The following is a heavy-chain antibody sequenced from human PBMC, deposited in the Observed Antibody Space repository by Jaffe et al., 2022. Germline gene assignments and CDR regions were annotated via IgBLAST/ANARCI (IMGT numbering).Heavy chain of an antibody. J-gene: IGHJ4*02. V-gene: IGHV2-5*02. CDR1: GFSLSTSGVG. Sequence: QITLKESGPTLVKPTQTLTLTCTFSGFSLSTSGVGVGWIRQPPGKALEWLALIYWDDDKRYSPSLKSRLTITKDTSKNQVVLTMTNMDPVDTATYYCAHRIGFGELFAHYYFDYWGQGTLVTVSS. D-gene: IGHD3-10*01. CDR3: AHRIGFGELFAHYYFDY. CDR2: IYWDDDK.